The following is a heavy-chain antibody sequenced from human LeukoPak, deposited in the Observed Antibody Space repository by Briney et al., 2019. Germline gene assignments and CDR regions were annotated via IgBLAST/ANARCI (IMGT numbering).Heavy chain of an antibody. D-gene: IGHD5-18*01. CDR2: IYPSGGST. V-gene: IGHV1-46*01. CDR1: GYTLTSYY. CDR3: ARDRGGDTAMMG. Sequence: ASVKVSCEASGYTLTSYYIHWVRQAPGQGLEWMGIIYPSGGSTSYAQKFQDRVTMTTDTSTSTVYMELSNLRSEDTAVYYCARDRGGDTAMMGWGQGTLITVSS. J-gene: IGHJ4*02.